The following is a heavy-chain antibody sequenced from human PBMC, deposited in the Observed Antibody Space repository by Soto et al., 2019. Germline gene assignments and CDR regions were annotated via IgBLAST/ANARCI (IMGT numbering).Heavy chain of an antibody. CDR2: INPSGGST. CDR3: ARGRIVAVITTHDAFDI. V-gene: IGHV1-46*01. Sequence: GASVKVSCKASGYTFTSYYMHWVRQAPGQGLEWMGIINPSGGSTSYAQKFQGRVTMTRDTSTSTVYMELSSLRSEDTAVYYCARGRIVAVITTHDAFDIWGQGTMVTV. D-gene: IGHD3-22*01. CDR1: GYTFTSYY. J-gene: IGHJ3*02.